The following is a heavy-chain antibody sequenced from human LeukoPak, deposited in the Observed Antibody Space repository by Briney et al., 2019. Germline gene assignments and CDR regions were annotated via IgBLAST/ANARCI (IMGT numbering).Heavy chain of an antibody. V-gene: IGHV1-18*01. D-gene: IGHD3-10*01. Sequence: GASVKVSCKTSGYRFITFGINWVRQAPGQGLEWMGWINSYNGNRYYAKKFQGRFNMTTDTSTSTVYLELQTLTSDDTAIYYCARFQASEFRGFDHWGQGTLITVSS. CDR3: ARFQASEFRGFDH. CDR1: GYRFITFG. J-gene: IGHJ4*02. CDR2: INSYNGNR.